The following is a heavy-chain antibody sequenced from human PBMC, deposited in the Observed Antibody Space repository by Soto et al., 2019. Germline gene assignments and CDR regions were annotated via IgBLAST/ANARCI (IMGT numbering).Heavy chain of an antibody. CDR3: TSYTDSSGYYYYYGMDV. J-gene: IGHJ6*02. CDR1: WFPFFGSA. CDR2: IRSKANSYAT. Sequence: GGSLRLSCAATWFPFFGSAMHWVRQASGKGLEWVGRIRSKANSYATAYAASVKGRFTISRDDSKNTAYLQMNSLKTEDTAVYYCTSYTDSSGYYYYYGMDVWGQGT. V-gene: IGHV3-73*01. D-gene: IGHD3-22*01.